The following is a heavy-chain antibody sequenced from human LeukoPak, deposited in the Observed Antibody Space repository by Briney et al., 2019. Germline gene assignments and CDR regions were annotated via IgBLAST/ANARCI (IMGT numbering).Heavy chain of an antibody. D-gene: IGHD3-3*01. CDR1: GGSISSYY. V-gene: IGHV4-59*01. CDR3: ARVGNDFWSDDIKGDAFDI. Sequence: SETLSLTCTVSGGSISSYYWSWIRQPPGKGLEWIGYIYYSGSTNYNPSLKSRVTISVDTSKNQFSLKLSSVTAADPAVYYCARVGNDFWSDDIKGDAFDIWGQGTMVTVSS. J-gene: IGHJ3*02. CDR2: IYYSGST.